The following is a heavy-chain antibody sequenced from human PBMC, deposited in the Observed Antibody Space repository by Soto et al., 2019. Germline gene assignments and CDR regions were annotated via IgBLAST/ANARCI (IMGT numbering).Heavy chain of an antibody. CDR2: ISGSGGST. J-gene: IGHJ6*02. CDR1: VFTFSSYA. V-gene: IGHV3-23*01. D-gene: IGHD1-1*01. Sequence: GGSLRLACAASVFTFSSYAMSWVRQAPGKGLEWVSGISGSGGSTYYADSVKGRFTISRDNSTNTLYLQMNSLTVEDTAVYYCTRHNWKEITHYYFVGMDVWGQGTTVTVSS. CDR3: TRHNWKEITHYYFVGMDV.